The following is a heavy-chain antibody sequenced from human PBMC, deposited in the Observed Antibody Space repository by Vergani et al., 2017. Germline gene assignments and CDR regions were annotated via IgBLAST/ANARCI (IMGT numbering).Heavy chain of an antibody. CDR2: INPNSGGT. V-gene: IGHV1-2*02. J-gene: IGHJ4*02. D-gene: IGHD2-15*01. Sequence: QVQLVQSGAEVKKPGASVKVSCKASGYTFTGYYMHWVRQAPGQGLEWMGWINPNSGGTNYAQKFQGRVTMTRDTSISTAYMELSRLRSDDTAVYYCARGRDYSDRPHYLDDWGQGTLVTVYS. CDR3: ARGRDYSDRPHYLDD. CDR1: GYTFTGYY.